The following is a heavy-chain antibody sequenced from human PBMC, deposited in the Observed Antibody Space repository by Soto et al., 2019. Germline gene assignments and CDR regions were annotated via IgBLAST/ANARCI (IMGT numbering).Heavy chain of an antibody. CDR2: IVVGSGNT. Sequence: EASVKVSCKASGFTFTSSAVQWVRQACGQRLEWIGWIVVGSGNTNYAQKFQERVTITRDMSTSTAYMELSSLRSEDTAVYYCAALRHYYDSSGYYTPLYYYYGMDVWGQGTTVTVSS. V-gene: IGHV1-58*01. CDR1: GFTFTSSA. D-gene: IGHD3-22*01. CDR3: AALRHYYDSSGYYTPLYYYYGMDV. J-gene: IGHJ6*02.